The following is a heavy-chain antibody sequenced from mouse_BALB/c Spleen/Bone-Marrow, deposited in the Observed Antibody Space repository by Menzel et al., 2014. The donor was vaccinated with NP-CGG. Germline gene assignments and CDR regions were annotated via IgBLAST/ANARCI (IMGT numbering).Heavy chain of an antibody. CDR3: ARSGKVRNAMDY. CDR2: ISGYYGDA. J-gene: IGHJ4*01. Sequence: LQESGAKLVRPGVSVKISCKGSGYTFTDHAIHWVKRSHAKSLEWIGVISGYYGDAIYNQKFKGKATMTVDKSSNTAYMELARLTPEESAIYYCARSGKVRNAMDYWGQGTSVTVSS. V-gene: IGHV1S137*01. D-gene: IGHD2-14*01. CDR1: GYTFTDHA.